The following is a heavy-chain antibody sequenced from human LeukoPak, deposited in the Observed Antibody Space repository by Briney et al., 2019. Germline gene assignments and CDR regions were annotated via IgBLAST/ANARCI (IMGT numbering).Heavy chain of an antibody. D-gene: IGHD3-10*01. CDR3: AKSQLIGSYHPPGY. CDR2: ISYDGSNK. Sequence: GGSLRLSCAASGFTFSTSDMHWVRQAPGKGLQWVAFISYDGSNKHYADSVKGRFTISRDNSKNTLYLQMDSLRPEDTAVYYCAKSQLIGSYHPPGYWGQGTLVTVSS. CDR1: GFTFSTSD. J-gene: IGHJ4*02. V-gene: IGHV3-30*02.